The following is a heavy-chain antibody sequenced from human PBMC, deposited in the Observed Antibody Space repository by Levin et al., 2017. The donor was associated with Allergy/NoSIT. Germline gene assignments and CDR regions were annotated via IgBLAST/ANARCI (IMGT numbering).Heavy chain of an antibody. J-gene: IGHJ5*02. CDR2: ISSSSSYI. Sequence: PGESLKISCAASGFTFRTYSMNWVRQAPGKGLEWVSSISSSSSYIFYADSVKGRFTISRDNARNSLYLQLNSLRAEDTAVYYCVRDWELSWGQGTLVNVPS. CDR1: GFTFRTYS. D-gene: IGHD1-26*01. CDR3: VRDWELS. V-gene: IGHV3-21*01.